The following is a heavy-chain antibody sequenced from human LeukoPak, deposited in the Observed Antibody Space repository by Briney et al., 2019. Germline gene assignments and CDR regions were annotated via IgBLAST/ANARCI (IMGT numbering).Heavy chain of an antibody. Sequence: SETLSLTCTVSGGSISSSSYYWGWIRQPPGKGLEWIGSIYYSGSTYYNPSLKSRVTISVDTSKNQFSLKLSSVTAADTAVYYCAREGPYSSGPKFYDAFDIWGQGTMVTVSS. CDR2: IYYSGST. V-gene: IGHV4-39*02. CDR1: GGSISSSSYY. J-gene: IGHJ3*02. CDR3: AREGPYSSGPKFYDAFDI. D-gene: IGHD6-19*01.